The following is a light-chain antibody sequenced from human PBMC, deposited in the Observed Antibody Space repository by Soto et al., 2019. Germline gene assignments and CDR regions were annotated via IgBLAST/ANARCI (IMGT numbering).Light chain of an antibody. Sequence: QSVLTQPASVSGSPGQSITISCTGTSSDVGGYNSVSWYQHHPGKAPKLIIYDVSNRPSGLSNRFSGSKSGNTASLTISGLQAEDEDDYYCSSYTSSSTVLFGGGTKVTVL. CDR3: SSYTSSSTVL. CDR1: SSDVGGYNS. CDR2: DVS. J-gene: IGLJ2*01. V-gene: IGLV2-14*03.